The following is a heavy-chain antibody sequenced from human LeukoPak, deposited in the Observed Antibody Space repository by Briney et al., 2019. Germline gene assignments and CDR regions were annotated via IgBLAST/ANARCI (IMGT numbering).Heavy chain of an antibody. CDR2: IIPIFGTA. CDR1: GGTFSSYA. D-gene: IGHD6-19*01. V-gene: IGHV1-69*06. CDR3: ARHFYSGWYDREFDY. Sequence: SVKASCKASGGTFSSYAISWVRQAPGQGLEWMGGIIPIFGTANYAQRFQGRVTITADKSTSTAYMELSSLRSEDTAVYYCARHFYSGWYDREFDYWGQGTLVTVSS. J-gene: IGHJ4*02.